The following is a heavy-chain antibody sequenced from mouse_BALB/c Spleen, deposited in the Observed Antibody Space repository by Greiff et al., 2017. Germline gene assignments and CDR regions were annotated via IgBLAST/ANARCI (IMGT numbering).Heavy chain of an antibody. V-gene: IGHV5-15*02. CDR1: GFTFSSFG. CDR3: ARVGIYYGNHGYFDV. CDR2: ISNLAYSI. D-gene: IGHD2-1*01. Sequence: DVMLVESGGGLVQPGGSRKLSCAASGFTFSSFGMHWVRQAPEKGPEWVAFISNLAYSIYYADTVTGRFTISRENAKNTLYLEMSSLRSEDTAMYYCARVGIYYGNHGYFDVWGAGTTVTVSS. J-gene: IGHJ1*01.